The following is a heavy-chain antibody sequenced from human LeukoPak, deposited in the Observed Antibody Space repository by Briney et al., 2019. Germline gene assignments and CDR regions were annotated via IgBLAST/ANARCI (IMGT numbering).Heavy chain of an antibody. Sequence: PGGSLRLSCAASGFTFSSYSMNWVRQAPGKGLEWVSYISSSSRTIYYADSVKGRFTISRDNAKNSLYLQMNSLRAEDTATYYCARQSGTMVTTRFDYWGQGTLVTVSS. D-gene: IGHD4-17*01. J-gene: IGHJ4*02. CDR2: ISSSSRTI. CDR3: ARQSGTMVTTRFDY. V-gene: IGHV3-48*01. CDR1: GFTFSSYS.